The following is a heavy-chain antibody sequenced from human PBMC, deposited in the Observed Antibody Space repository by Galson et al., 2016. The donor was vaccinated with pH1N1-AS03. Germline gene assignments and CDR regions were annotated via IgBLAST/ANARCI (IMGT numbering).Heavy chain of an antibody. V-gene: IGHV3-30*18. CDR2: ISNSGNDK. J-gene: IGHJ4*02. Sequence: SLRLSCAASGFTFSNFGMHWVRQSPGKGLEWVAVISNSGNDKYYADSVKGRFTVSRDNSKNTLYLQMNGLRAEDTAIYYCANPRASGTTMITRLDYWGQGILVTVSS. CDR1: GFTFSNFG. CDR3: ANPRASGTTMITRLDY. D-gene: IGHD3-22*01.